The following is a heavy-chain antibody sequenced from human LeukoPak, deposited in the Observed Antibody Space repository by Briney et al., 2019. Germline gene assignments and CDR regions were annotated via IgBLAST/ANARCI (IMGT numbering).Heavy chain of an antibody. CDR2: IYPGDSDT. D-gene: IGHD3-10*01. V-gene: IGHV5-51*01. J-gene: IGHJ4*02. CDR1: GYSFTSYW. CDR3: ARIMVLVRGVIKGPLDY. Sequence: GESLKISCKGSGYSFTSYWIGWVRQMPGKGLEWMGIIYPGDSDTRYSPSVQGQVTISADKSISTAYLQWSSLKASDTAMYYCARIMVLVRGVIKGPLDYWGQGTLITVSS.